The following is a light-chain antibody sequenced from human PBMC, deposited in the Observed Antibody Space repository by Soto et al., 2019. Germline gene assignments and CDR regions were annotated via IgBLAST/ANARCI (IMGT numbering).Light chain of an antibody. CDR1: KGINNY. V-gene: IGKV1-16*01. J-gene: IGKJ1*01. CDR2: ATS. Sequence: DIQMTQSPPSLSASVGDRVTITCRASKGINNYLAWFQQQPGTAPKPLIYATSTLHSGVPSRFTGSGSGTEFTLTITSLQPEDFVTYYCQQHNSYPWTFGQGTKVEVK. CDR3: QQHNSYPWT.